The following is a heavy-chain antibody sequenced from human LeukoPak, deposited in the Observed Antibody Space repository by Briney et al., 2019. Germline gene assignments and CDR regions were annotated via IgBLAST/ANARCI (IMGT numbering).Heavy chain of an antibody. Sequence: SVKVSCKASGGTFSSYAISWVRQAPGQGLEWMGRIIPIFGTANYAQKFQGRVTITTDESTSTAYMELISLSSEDTAVYYCAGYDYYDSSGYYPFGYWGQGTLVTVSS. CDR3: AGYDYYDSSGYYPFGY. CDR1: GGTFSSYA. V-gene: IGHV1-69*05. J-gene: IGHJ4*02. D-gene: IGHD3-22*01. CDR2: IIPIFGTA.